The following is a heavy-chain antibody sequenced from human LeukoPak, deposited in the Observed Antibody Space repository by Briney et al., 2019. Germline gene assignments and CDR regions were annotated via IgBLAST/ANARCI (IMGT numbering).Heavy chain of an antibody. Sequence: GGSLRPSCAASGFSFSDFWMGWVRQAPGKGLEWVANINQDGSENYYVDSVKGRFTISRDNAKKSLYLQMNSLRAEDTAVYYCTKGRSNHYWGQGTLVTVST. CDR2: INQDGSEN. CDR3: TKGRSNHY. V-gene: IGHV3-7*01. J-gene: IGHJ4*02. D-gene: IGHD3-10*01. CDR1: GFSFSDFW.